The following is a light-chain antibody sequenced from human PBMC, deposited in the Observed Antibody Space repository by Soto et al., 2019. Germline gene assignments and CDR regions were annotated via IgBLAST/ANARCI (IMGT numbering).Light chain of an antibody. CDR1: SSDVGGYSH. J-gene: IGLJ2*01. CDR3: CSFAGTYTI. Sequence: QSALTQPRTVSGSPGQSVTISCTGSSSDVGGYSHVSWFQQHPGKAPTLMIYDVTKRPSGVPDRFSGSKSGSTASLTISGLQAEDESDYYCCSFAGTYTIFGGGTKLTVL. V-gene: IGLV2-11*01. CDR2: DVT.